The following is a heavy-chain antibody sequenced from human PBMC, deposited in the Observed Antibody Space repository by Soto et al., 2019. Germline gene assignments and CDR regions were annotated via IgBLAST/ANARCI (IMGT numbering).Heavy chain of an antibody. CDR3: ASGDAVYYDSSGYLPY. CDR2: IYYSGST. CDR1: GGSISSGGYY. V-gene: IGHV4-31*03. D-gene: IGHD3-22*01. J-gene: IGHJ4*02. Sequence: QVQLQESGPGLVKPSQTLSLTCTVSGGSISSGGYYWSWIRQPPGKGLEWIGYIYYSGSTYYNPSLTSRVTISVDTSKNQFSLKLSSVTAADTAVYYCASGDAVYYDSSGYLPYWGQGTLVTVSS.